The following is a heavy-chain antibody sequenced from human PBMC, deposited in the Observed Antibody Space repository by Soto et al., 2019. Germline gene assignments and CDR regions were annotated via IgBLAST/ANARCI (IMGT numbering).Heavy chain of an antibody. D-gene: IGHD3-10*01. CDR1: GLGGDK. CDR2: LLTTGVT. V-gene: IGHV3-53*01. J-gene: IGHJ4*02. CDR3: ASDRVGDGAYSLDF. Sequence: DVHLVESGGGLIQPGGSLGVSCAASGLGGDKLGWVRQAPGKGLEWVALLLTTGVTQYADSVKGRFSVSRDSSTNTQYLHMSSLTVDDTAVYYCASDRVGDGAYSLDFWAQGVLVSVSS.